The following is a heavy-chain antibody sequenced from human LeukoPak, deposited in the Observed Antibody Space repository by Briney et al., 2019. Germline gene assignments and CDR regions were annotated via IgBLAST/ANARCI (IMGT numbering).Heavy chain of an antibody. D-gene: IGHD3-16*01. CDR1: GFTVSSNY. CDR2: IYSGGST. J-gene: IGHJ4*02. V-gene: IGHV3-66*02. CDR3: ARTPLRPYFDY. Sequence: GGSLRLSCAASGFTVSSNYMSWVRQAPGKGLEWVTVIYSGGSTYYADSVKGRFTISRDNSKNTLYLQMNSLRAEDTAVYYCARTPLRPYFDYWGQGTLVTVSS.